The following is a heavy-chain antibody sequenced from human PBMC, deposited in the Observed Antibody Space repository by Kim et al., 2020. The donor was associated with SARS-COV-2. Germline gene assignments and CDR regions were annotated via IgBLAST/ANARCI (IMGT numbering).Heavy chain of an antibody. V-gene: IGHV1-2*06. Sequence: ASVKVSCKASGYTFTGYYMHWVRQAPGQGLEWMGRINPNSGGTNYAQKFQGRVTMTRDTSISTAYMELSRLRSDDTAVYYCARGRLYYDSSGFSGVYWGQGTLVTVAS. J-gene: IGHJ4*02. CDR1: GYTFTGYY. D-gene: IGHD3-22*01. CDR2: INPNSGGT. CDR3: ARGRLYYDSSGFSGVY.